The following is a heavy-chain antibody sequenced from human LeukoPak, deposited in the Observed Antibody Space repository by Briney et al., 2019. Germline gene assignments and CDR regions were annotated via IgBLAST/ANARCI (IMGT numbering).Heavy chain of an antibody. Sequence: PSETLSLTCAVYGGSFSGYYWSWIRQHPGKGLEWIGYIYYSGNTYYNPSLKSRVTISVDTSKNQFSLRLSSVTAADTAVYYCASEGEGDYFDYWGQGTLVTVSS. J-gene: IGHJ4*02. CDR3: ASEGEGDYFDY. D-gene: IGHD3-16*01. V-gene: IGHV4-31*11. CDR1: GGSFSGYY. CDR2: IYYSGNT.